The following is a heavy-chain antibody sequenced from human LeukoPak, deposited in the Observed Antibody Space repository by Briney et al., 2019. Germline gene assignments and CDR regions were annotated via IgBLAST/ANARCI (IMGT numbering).Heavy chain of an antibody. V-gene: IGHV3-23*01. Sequence: PGGSLRLSCAASGFTFSSYGMSWVRQAPGKGLEWVSAISDSGGSTYYADSVKGRFTISRDNAKNSLYLQMNSLRAEDTALYYCARKGTDSSSWSSYYYYYMDVWGKGTTVTVSS. CDR3: ARKGTDSSSWSSYYYYYMDV. CDR1: GFTFSSYG. J-gene: IGHJ6*03. CDR2: ISDSGGST. D-gene: IGHD6-13*01.